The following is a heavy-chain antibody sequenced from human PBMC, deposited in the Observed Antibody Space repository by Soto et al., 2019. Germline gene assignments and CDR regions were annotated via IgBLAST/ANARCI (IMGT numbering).Heavy chain of an antibody. CDR1: GGSISSYY. V-gene: IGHV4-59*01. J-gene: IGHJ4*02. D-gene: IGHD3-22*01. Sequence: QVQLQESGPGLVKPSETLSLTCTVSGGSISSYYWSWIRQPPGKGLEWIGYIYYSGSTNYNPSLKSRVTISVDTSKNQFSLKLSSVTAADTAVYYCASTYSSGYPGRGKYYFDYWGQGTLVTVSS. CDR3: ASTYSSGYPGRGKYYFDY. CDR2: IYYSGST.